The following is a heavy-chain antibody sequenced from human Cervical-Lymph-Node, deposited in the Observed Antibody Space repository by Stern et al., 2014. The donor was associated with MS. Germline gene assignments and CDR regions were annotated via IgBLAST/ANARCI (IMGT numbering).Heavy chain of an antibody. CDR1: NYTFTSYG. Sequence: VQLVQSGAEVKKPGASVKVSCKASNYTFTSYGISWVRQAPGQGLEWMGWISGYNYKTNYEQKFQGRVTMTTDISSNIAYMELRSLRSDDTAVYYCARDPWYGIDYWGQGTLVTVS. CDR2: ISGYNYKT. V-gene: IGHV1-18*01. CDR3: ARDPWYGIDY. J-gene: IGHJ4*02. D-gene: IGHD6-13*01.